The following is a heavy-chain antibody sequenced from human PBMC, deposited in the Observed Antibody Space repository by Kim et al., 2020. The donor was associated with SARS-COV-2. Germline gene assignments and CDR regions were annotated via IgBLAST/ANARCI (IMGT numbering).Heavy chain of an antibody. CDR1: GGTFSSYA. D-gene: IGHD4-17*01. CDR3: ARSIPDGDYWDYYFDY. CDR2: IIPIFGTA. V-gene: IGHV1-69*13. J-gene: IGHJ4*02. Sequence: SVKVSCKASGGTFSSYAISWVRQAPGQGLEWMGGIIPIFGTANYAQKFQGRVTITADESTSTAYMELSSLRSEDTAVYYCARSIPDGDYWDYYFDYWGQGTLVTVSS.